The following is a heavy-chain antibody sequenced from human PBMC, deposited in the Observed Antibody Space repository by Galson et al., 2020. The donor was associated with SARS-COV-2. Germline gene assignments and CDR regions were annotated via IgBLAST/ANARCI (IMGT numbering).Heavy chain of an antibody. J-gene: IGHJ4*02. V-gene: IGHV3-15*01. Sequence: GGSLRLSCAASGFSFSAAWVTWVRQAPGKGLEWVGRVNSRRDGATREHAKPVEGRFSISRADSKNTLFLQMNSLKTEDTAVYYCAADVPGGGGGELDYWGQGTLVTVSS. CDR3: AADVPGGGGGELDY. CDR2: VNSRRDGATR. D-gene: IGHD3-16*01. CDR1: GFSFSAAW.